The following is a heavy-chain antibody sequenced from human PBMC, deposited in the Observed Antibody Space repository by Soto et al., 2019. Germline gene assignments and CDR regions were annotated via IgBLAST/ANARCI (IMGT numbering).Heavy chain of an antibody. CDR3: ARARGFRPSGYDFWSGYRYYYYGIDV. CDR1: GFTFSSYS. J-gene: IGHJ6*02. V-gene: IGHV3-48*02. Sequence: RGSLILSCAASGFTFSSYSMNWVRQAPGKGLEWVSYISSSSSTIYYADSVKCRFTISRDNSKNSLYLQMNSLRDEDTAVYYCARARGFRPSGYDFWSGYRYYYYGIDVWGQGTTVTVSS. CDR2: ISSSSSTI. D-gene: IGHD3-3*01.